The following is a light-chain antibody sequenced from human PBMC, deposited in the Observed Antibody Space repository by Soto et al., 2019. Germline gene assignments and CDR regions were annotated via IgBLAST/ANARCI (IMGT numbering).Light chain of an antibody. Sequence: EIVLTQSPGTLSLSPGKRATLSCRASQSISNSYLAWYQQKPGLAPRLLIYGASNRATGIPDRFSGSGSGTKFPLLRSRQERQDHAVYYRRQYGSEGVFGHG. J-gene: IGKJ1*01. CDR3: RQYGSEGV. CDR1: QSISNSY. V-gene: IGKV3-20*01. CDR2: GAS.